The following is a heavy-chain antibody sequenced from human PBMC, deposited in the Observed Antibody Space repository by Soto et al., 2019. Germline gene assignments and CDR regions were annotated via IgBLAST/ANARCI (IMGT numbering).Heavy chain of an antibody. V-gene: IGHV3-74*01. CDR2: IKRDGSTT. Sequence: PGGSLRLSCAASGFTFSDYWMHWVRQAPGKGLEWVSRIKRDGSTTNYADSVKGRFTISRDNAKNTLYLQMNSLRAEDTAVYYCGRWTPFDYWGQGTLVTVSS. CDR3: GRWTPFDY. CDR1: GFTFSDYW. J-gene: IGHJ4*02.